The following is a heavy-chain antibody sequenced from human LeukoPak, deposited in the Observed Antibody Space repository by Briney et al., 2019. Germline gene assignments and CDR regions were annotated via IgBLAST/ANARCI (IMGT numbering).Heavy chain of an antibody. Sequence: GASVKVSCKASGYTFNTYGITWVRQAPGQGLEWMGWISAYNGNTNYAQNFQGRITLTTDTSTITAYMELTSLRFDETAVYYCARDGRQWVPLNWFDPWGQGTLVIVSS. CDR3: ARDGRQWVPLNWFDP. J-gene: IGHJ5*02. D-gene: IGHD6-19*01. CDR1: GYTFNTYG. CDR2: ISAYNGNT. V-gene: IGHV1-18*04.